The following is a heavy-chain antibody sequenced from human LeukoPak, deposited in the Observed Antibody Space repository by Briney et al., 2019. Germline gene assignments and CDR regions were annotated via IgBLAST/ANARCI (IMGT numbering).Heavy chain of an antibody. Sequence: GGSLRLSCAASGFTFGRYAMHWVRQAPGKGLEWVAVISYDGSNKYYADSVKVRFTISRNNPKNTLYLQMNSRRAEDTAVYYCARDLDIRKYYFDYWGQGTLVTVSS. CDR1: GFTFGRYA. V-gene: IGHV3-30-3*01. CDR3: ARDLDIRKYYFDY. D-gene: IGHD1-14*01. CDR2: ISYDGSNK. J-gene: IGHJ4*02.